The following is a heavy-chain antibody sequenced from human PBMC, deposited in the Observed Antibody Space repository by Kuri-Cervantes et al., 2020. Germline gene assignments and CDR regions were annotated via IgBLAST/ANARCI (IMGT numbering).Heavy chain of an antibody. V-gene: IGHV3-21*01. CDR2: ISSSSSYI. J-gene: IGHJ4*02. Sequence: GGSLRLSCAASGFTFSSYSMNWVRQAPGKGLEWVSSISSSSSYIYYADSVKGRFTISRDNAKNSLYLQMNSLRAEDTAVYYCARDGGPMTTVTYNYFDYWGQGTLVTVSS. CDR3: ARDGGPMTTVTYNYFDY. CDR1: GFTFSSYS. D-gene: IGHD4-17*01.